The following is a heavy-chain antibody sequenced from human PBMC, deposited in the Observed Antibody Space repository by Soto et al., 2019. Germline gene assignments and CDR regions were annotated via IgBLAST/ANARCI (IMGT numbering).Heavy chain of an antibody. CDR3: ARDRGGYYMGYYFDY. CDR1: GFTFSSYE. Sequence: GGSLRLSCAASGFTFSSYEINWVRQAPGKGLEWVSYIGSSGSTVYYADSVKGRFTISRDNAENSLYLQMNSLRAEDTAVCFCARDRGGYYMGYYFDYWGQGTLVTVSS. V-gene: IGHV3-48*03. D-gene: IGHD3-3*01. J-gene: IGHJ4*02. CDR2: IGSSGSTV.